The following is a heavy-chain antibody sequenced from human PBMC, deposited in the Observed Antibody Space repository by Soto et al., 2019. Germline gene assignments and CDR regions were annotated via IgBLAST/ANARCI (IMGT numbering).Heavy chain of an antibody. V-gene: IGHV1-69*01. Sequence: QVQLVQSGPEVKKPGSSVKVSCKASGDTFNSYVITWVRQAPGQGLEWLGGIITAFGTTSYAQNFQDRLTITADEAATTDHMELSSLTSDDTAMYYCTRSYGYTFGGSLDNWGQGTLVTFSS. CDR2: IITAFGTT. D-gene: IGHD5-18*01. J-gene: IGHJ4*02. CDR3: TRSYGYTFGGSLDN. CDR1: GDTFNSYV.